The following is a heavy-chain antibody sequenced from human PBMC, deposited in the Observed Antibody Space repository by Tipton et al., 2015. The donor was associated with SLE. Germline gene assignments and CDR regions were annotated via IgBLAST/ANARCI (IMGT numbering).Heavy chain of an antibody. J-gene: IGHJ3*02. CDR3: ARENWNDAFDI. CDR2: ISGSGNSP. Sequence: SLRLSCAASGFTFHSYAMNWVRQAPGKGLEWVSAISGSGNSPYYADFVQDRFTISRDNSKNTMYLQMNSLRAEDTAVYYCARENWNDAFDIWGQGTMVTVSS. D-gene: IGHD1-1*01. V-gene: IGHV3-23*01. CDR1: GFTFHSYA.